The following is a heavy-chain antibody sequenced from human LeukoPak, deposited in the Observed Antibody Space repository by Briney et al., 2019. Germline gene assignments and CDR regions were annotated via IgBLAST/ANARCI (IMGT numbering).Heavy chain of an antibody. D-gene: IGHD3-16*01. CDR3: ARRGILSYWYFDL. J-gene: IGHJ2*01. V-gene: IGHV3-74*01. Sequence: GGSLRLSCAASGFTFSTYWMHWVRQAPGKGLVWVSRINNDGSSTNYADSVKGRFTISRDNAKNTLYLQMNSLRAEDTAVYYCARRGILSYWYFDLWGRGTLVTASS. CDR2: INNDGSST. CDR1: GFTFSTYW.